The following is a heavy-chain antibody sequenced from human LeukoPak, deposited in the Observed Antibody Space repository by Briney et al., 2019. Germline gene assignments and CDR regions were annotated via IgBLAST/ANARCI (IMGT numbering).Heavy chain of an antibody. J-gene: IGHJ4*02. CDR1: GFTFSSYG. Sequence: GVSLRLSCAASGFTFSSYGMHWVRQAPGKGLEWVAVISYDGSNKYYADSVKGRFTISRDNSKNTLYLQMNSLRAEDTAVYYCAKFELGRATKGDYWGQGTLVTVSS. V-gene: IGHV3-30*18. CDR2: ISYDGSNK. D-gene: IGHD7-27*01. CDR3: AKFELGRATKGDY.